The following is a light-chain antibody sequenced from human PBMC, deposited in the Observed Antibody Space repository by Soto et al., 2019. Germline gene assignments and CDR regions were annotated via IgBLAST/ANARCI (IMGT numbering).Light chain of an antibody. CDR1: QSVSSN. CDR3: QQYNDWPCT. CDR2: GAS. V-gene: IGKV3-15*01. Sequence: EIVMTQSPATLSVSPGERATLSCRASQSVSSNLAWYQQQPGQAPRLLIYGASNRATGIPARFSGSGSGTEFTLTISSLQSEDFAVYYCQQYNDWPCTFGQGTKVEIK. J-gene: IGKJ1*01.